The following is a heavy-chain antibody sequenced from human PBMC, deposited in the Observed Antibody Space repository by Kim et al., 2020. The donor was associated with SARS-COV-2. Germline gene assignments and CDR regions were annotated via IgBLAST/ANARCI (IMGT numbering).Heavy chain of an antibody. J-gene: IGHJ4*02. CDR2: IVVGSGNT. Sequence: SVKVSCKASGFTFTSSYMQWVRQARGQRLEWIGWIVVGSGNTNYAQKFQERVTITRDMSTSTAYMELSSLRSEDTAVYYCAATQRSWNDWDYWGQGTLV. D-gene: IGHD1-1*01. V-gene: IGHV1-58*02. CDR3: AATQRSWNDWDY. CDR1: GFTFTSSY.